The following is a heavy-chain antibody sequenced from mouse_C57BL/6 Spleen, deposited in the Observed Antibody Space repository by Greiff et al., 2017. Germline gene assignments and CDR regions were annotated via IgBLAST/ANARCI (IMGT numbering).Heavy chain of an antibody. Sequence: VQRVESGAELARPGASVKLSCKASGYTFTSYGISWVKQRTGQGLEWIGEIYPRSGNTYYNEKFKGKATLTADKSSSTAYMELRSLTSEDSAVYFCARDDYGTYYAMDYWGQGTSVTVSS. CDR2: IYPRSGNT. CDR3: ARDDYGTYYAMDY. J-gene: IGHJ4*01. CDR1: GYTFTSYG. V-gene: IGHV1-81*01. D-gene: IGHD1-1*01.